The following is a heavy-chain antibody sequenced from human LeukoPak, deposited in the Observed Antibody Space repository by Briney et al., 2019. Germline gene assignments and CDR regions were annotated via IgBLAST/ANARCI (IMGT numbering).Heavy chain of an antibody. CDR2: ITHNGGDT. J-gene: IGHJ4*02. V-gene: IGHV3-23*01. Sequence: GGSLRLSCEASGFTFSSYAMSWVRQAPGEGLEWVSAITHNGGDTYHADSLKGRFTISRDNSKNTLYLQMNSLRAEDTAVYYCAKGSTTSRPYYFDYWGQGTLVTVSS. D-gene: IGHD2-2*01. CDR3: AKGSTTSRPYYFDY. CDR1: GFTFSSYA.